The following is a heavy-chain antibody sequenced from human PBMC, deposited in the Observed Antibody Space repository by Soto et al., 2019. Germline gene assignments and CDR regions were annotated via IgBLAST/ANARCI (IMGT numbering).Heavy chain of an antibody. Sequence: GGSLRLSCAASGFTLSHNWMHWVRQGPGKGLEWVSRIDSDGTSTTYADSVKGRFTISRDNAKNALYLQMNSLRAEDTAVYYCARFGTYYDSSGFAYWGQGTLVAVSS. V-gene: IGHV3-74*01. CDR3: ARFGTYYDSSGFAY. CDR2: IDSDGTST. J-gene: IGHJ4*02. D-gene: IGHD3-22*01. CDR1: GFTLSHNW.